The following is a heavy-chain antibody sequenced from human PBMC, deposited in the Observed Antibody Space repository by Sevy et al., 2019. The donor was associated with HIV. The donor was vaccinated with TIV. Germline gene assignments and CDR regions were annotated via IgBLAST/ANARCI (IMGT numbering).Heavy chain of an antibody. Sequence: ASVKVSCKASGGTFSSYAISWVRQAPGQGLEWMGGIIPIFGTANYAQKFQGRVTITADKSTSTAYMELSSLRSDDTAVYYCARVPRGYSYEYYYYYMDVWGKGTTVTVSS. V-gene: IGHV1-69*06. CDR2: IIPIFGTA. J-gene: IGHJ6*03. D-gene: IGHD5-18*01. CDR1: GGTFSSYA. CDR3: ARVPRGYSYEYYYYYMDV.